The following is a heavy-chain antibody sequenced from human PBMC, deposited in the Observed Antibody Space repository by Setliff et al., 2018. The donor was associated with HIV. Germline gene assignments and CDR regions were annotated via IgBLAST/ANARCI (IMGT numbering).Heavy chain of an antibody. CDR3: AREGGLDYYDSSGHYSY. V-gene: IGHV4-61*02. Sequence: SETLSLTCAVSGGSISSGGYSWNWIRQPPGKGLEWIGRIHTSGNTNYNPSLKSRVTISVDTSKNQFSLKLSSVTAADTAVYYCAREGGLDYYDSSGHYSYWGQGTLVTVSS. J-gene: IGHJ4*02. CDR2: IHTSGNT. D-gene: IGHD3-22*01. CDR1: GGSISSGGYS.